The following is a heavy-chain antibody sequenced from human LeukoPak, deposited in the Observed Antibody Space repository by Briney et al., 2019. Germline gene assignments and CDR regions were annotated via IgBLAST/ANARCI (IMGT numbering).Heavy chain of an antibody. J-gene: IGHJ4*02. Sequence: GGSLRLSCAASGFTFSSYSMNWVRQAPGKGLEWVSYISSSSSTIYYADSVKGRFTISRDNAKNSLYLQMNSLRDEDTAVYYCARSTSSEYDIYHFDYWGQGTLVTVSS. CDR2: ISSSSSTI. CDR3: ARSTSSEYDIYHFDY. V-gene: IGHV3-48*02. D-gene: IGHD3-9*01. CDR1: GFTFSSYS.